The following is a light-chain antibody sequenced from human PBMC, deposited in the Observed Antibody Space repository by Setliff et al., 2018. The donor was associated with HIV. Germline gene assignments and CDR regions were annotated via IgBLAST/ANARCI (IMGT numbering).Light chain of an antibody. CDR3: QQYGNSPPWT. Sequence: EIVLTQSPGTLSLSPGERATLSCRASQSVSSSYLAWYQQKPGQAPRLLIYGASSRATGIPDRFSGSGSGTDFTLTISRLEPEDFAVYYCQQYGNSPPWTFGQVTKVDIK. CDR1: QSVSSSY. V-gene: IGKV3-20*01. CDR2: GAS. J-gene: IGKJ1*01.